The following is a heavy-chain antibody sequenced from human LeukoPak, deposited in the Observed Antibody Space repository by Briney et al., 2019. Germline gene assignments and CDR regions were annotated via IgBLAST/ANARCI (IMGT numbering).Heavy chain of an antibody. V-gene: IGHV4-59*12. D-gene: IGHD3-22*01. Sequence: SETLSLTCTVTGGSTSIYYWSWIRQPPGKGLECIGYTSYSGSTDYSPSLKSRVTISLDTSKNQFSLKLSSVTAADTAVYYCARVSHYYDSSGYYYVRAFDIWGQGTMVTVSS. J-gene: IGHJ3*02. CDR3: ARVSHYYDSSGYYYVRAFDI. CDR1: GGSTSIYY. CDR2: TSYSGST.